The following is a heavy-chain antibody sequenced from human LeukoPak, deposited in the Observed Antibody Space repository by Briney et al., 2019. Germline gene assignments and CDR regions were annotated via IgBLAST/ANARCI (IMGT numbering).Heavy chain of an antibody. CDR2: INDSGST. CDR1: GGSFSGYF. Sequence: SETLSLTCAVYGGSFSGYFWTWIRQPPGKGLEWIGEINDSGSTNYDPSLKSRVTISVDTSKNHFSLKLTSLTAADTAVYYCARPKSRRAFDIWGQGTMVTVSS. V-gene: IGHV4-34*01. J-gene: IGHJ3*02. CDR3: ARPKSRRAFDI.